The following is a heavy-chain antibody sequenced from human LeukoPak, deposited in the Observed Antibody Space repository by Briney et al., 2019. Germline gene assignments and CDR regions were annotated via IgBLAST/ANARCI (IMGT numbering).Heavy chain of an antibody. V-gene: IGHV1-2*06. Sequence: ASVKVSCKASGYTFTSYGTSWVRQAPGQGREWMGRINPNSGGTNYAQKFQGRVTMTRDTSISTPSMELSRLRSDDTAVYYCSRGPRNNWFDPWGQGTLVTVSS. CDR1: GYTFTSYG. CDR3: SRGPRNNWFDP. CDR2: INPNSGGT. J-gene: IGHJ5*02.